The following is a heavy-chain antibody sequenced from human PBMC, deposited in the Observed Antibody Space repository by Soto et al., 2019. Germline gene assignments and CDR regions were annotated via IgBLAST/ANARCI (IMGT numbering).Heavy chain of an antibody. CDR1: GGSISSYY. V-gene: IGHV4-59*01. Sequence: SETLSLTCTVSGGSISSYYWSWIRQPPGKGLEWIGYIYYSGSTNYNPSLKSRVTISVDTSKNQFSLKLSSVTAADTAVYYCARGGLGYDYVWGSYSSSHPHSVAFGIWGRGTMVTVSS. J-gene: IGHJ3*02. D-gene: IGHD3-16*02. CDR2: IYYSGST. CDR3: ARGGLGYDYVWGSYSSSHPHSVAFGI.